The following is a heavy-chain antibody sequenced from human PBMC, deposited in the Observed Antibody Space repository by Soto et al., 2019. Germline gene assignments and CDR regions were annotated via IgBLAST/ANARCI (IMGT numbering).Heavy chain of an antibody. CDR3: ATSYGNAWYTY. CDR1: GGSVNIGGYY. D-gene: IGHD6-13*01. CDR2: IYYSGIT. V-gene: IGHV4-61*08. Sequence: PSETLSLTCTVSGGSVNIGGYYWSWIRQPPGKGLEWIGYIYYSGITNYNPSLKSRLTISVDRSKSRFSLHLTSVTAADAAVYYCATSYGNAWYTYWGQGTQVTVSS. J-gene: IGHJ4*02.